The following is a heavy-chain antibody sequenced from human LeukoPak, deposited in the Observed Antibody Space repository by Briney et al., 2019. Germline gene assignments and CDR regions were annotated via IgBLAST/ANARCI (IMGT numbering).Heavy chain of an antibody. V-gene: IGHV3-30-3*02. Sequence: GGSLRLSCAASGFTFSSYAMHWVRQAPGKGLEWVAVVSTDGRNQYYADSVKGRFTVSRDNSKNTLYLQMNSLRVEDTAVYYCAKLPEPYGSGSPFDYWGQGTLVTVSS. CDR3: AKLPEPYGSGSPFDY. CDR2: VSTDGRNQ. D-gene: IGHD3-10*01. J-gene: IGHJ4*02. CDR1: GFTFSSYA.